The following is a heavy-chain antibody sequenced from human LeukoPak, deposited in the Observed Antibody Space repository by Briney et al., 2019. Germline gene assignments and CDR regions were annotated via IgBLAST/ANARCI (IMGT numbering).Heavy chain of an antibody. Sequence: SETLSLTCTVSGGSISSSSYSWGWIRQPPGKGLEWFGSIYYSGATYYNPSLKSRVTISVETSMNQFSLKLSSVTAADTAVYYCARHKKVIAATYWFDTWGQGTLVTVSS. D-gene: IGHD2-15*01. CDR3: ARHKKVIAATYWFDT. J-gene: IGHJ5*02. CDR2: IYYSGAT. CDR1: GGSISSSSYS. V-gene: IGHV4-39*01.